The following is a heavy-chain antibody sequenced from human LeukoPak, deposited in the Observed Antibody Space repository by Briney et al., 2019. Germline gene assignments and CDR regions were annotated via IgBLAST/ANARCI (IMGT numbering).Heavy chain of an antibody. V-gene: IGHV3-21*01. J-gene: IGHJ1*01. CDR1: GFTFSSYS. CDR2: ISSSSSYI. Sequence: PGGPLRLSCAASGFTFSSYSMNWVRQAPGKGLEWVSSISSSSSYIYYADSVKGRFAISRDNAKNSLYLQMNSLRAEDTAVYYCARADYDSSGYYDEYFQHWGQGTLVTVSS. D-gene: IGHD3-22*01. CDR3: ARADYDSSGYYDEYFQH.